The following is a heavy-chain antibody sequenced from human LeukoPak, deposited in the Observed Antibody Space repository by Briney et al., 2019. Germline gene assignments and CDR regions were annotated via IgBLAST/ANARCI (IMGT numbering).Heavy chain of an antibody. CDR1: GGSISSSSYY. J-gene: IGHJ4*02. V-gene: IGHV4-39*01. D-gene: IGHD3-22*01. Sequence: SETLSLTCTVSGGSISSSSYYWGWIRQPPGKGLEWIGSIYYSGSTYYNPSLKSRVIISVDTSKNQFSLKLSSVTAADTAVYYCARRYYDSSGYYHTFDYWGQGTLVTVSS. CDR3: ARRYYDSSGYYHTFDY. CDR2: IYYSGST.